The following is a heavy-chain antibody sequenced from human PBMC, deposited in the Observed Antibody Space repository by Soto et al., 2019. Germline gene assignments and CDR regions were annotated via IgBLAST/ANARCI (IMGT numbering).Heavy chain of an antibody. CDR1: GFTVSSNY. CDR2: IYSGGST. V-gene: IGHV3-53*02. Sequence: EVQLVETGGGLIQPGGSLRLSCAASGFTVSSNYMSWVRQAPGKGLEWVSVIYSGGSTYYADSVKGRFTISRDNSNNTLYLQMNSLRAEDTAVYYCAREKYSSSSGWEDYYYGMDVWGQGTTVTVSS. J-gene: IGHJ6*02. CDR3: AREKYSSSSGWEDYYYGMDV. D-gene: IGHD6-6*01.